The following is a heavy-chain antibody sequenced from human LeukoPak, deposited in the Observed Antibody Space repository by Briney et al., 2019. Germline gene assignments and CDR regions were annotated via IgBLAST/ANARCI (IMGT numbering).Heavy chain of an antibody. J-gene: IGHJ4*02. CDR3: ARDEGITEVHMDY. CDR2: IRGSGVTT. V-gene: IGHV3-23*01. CDR1: GFTFSSYE. Sequence: GALRLSCAASGFTFSSYEMNWVRQAPGKGLEWVSAIRGSGVTTYYADSVKGRFTISRDTSKNTLYLQMNSLRAEDTAVYYCARDEGITEVHMDYWGQGTLVTVSS. D-gene: IGHD3-10*01.